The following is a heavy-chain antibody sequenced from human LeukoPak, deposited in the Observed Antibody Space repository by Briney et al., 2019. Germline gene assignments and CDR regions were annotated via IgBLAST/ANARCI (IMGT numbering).Heavy chain of an antibody. Sequence: GGSLRLSCAASGFTFSSYSMNWVRQAPGKRLEGVSSIGSSSSYIYYADSVKGRFTISRDNSKNSLSLQMNSLRAEDTAVYYCATGRSGSYAFDIWGQGTMVTVSS. V-gene: IGHV3-21*01. CDR2: IGSSSSYI. CDR1: GFTFSSYS. D-gene: IGHD1-26*01. J-gene: IGHJ3*02. CDR3: ATGRSGSYAFDI.